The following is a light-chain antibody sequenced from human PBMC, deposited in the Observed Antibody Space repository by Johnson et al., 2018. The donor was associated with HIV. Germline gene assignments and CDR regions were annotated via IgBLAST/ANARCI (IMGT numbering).Light chain of an antibody. CDR2: DNN. CDR1: NSNIGNNY. V-gene: IGLV1-51*01. CDR3: GTWDSSLSGGV. J-gene: IGLJ1*01. Sequence: QSVLNQSPSVSAAPGQKVTISCSGSNSNIGNNYVSWYQQFPGTAPKVLIYDNNKRPSGIPDRFSGSKSGTSATLGITGLQTGDEADYYCGTWDSSLSGGVFGTGTKVTVL.